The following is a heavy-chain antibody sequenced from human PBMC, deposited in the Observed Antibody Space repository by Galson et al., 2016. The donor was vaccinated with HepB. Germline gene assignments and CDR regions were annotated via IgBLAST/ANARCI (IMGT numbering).Heavy chain of an antibody. J-gene: IGHJ4*02. V-gene: IGHV3-23*01. Sequence: SLRLSCAASGFTFSNYAMNWIRQAPGKGLEWVSAISHEAITTMYADSVKGRFTISRDNSQNTVFLQMNSLRAEDTAVYFCATWRDNYDDWGQGTLVTGSS. CDR2: ISHEAITT. CDR1: GFTFSNYA. CDR3: ATWRDNYDD. D-gene: IGHD2-15*01.